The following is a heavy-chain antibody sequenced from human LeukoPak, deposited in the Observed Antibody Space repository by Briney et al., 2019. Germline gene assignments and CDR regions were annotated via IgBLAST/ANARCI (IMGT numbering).Heavy chain of an antibody. J-gene: IGHJ4*02. Sequence: PGGSLRLSCVASGFTFRGYGMHWVRQAPGKGLEWLSLLWYDGSNEYYADSVKGRFTISRDNSKNTLYLQMNSLRAEDTAVYYCAKVITRHLGYSSGYGVDDYWGQGTLVTVSS. CDR3: AKVITRHLGYSSGYGVDDY. D-gene: IGHD5-18*01. CDR2: LWYDGSNE. V-gene: IGHV3-33*06. CDR1: GFTFRGYG.